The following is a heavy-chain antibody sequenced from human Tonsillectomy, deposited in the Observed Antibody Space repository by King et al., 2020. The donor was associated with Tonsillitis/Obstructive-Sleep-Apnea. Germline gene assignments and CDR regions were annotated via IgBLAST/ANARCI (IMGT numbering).Heavy chain of an antibody. Sequence: VQLVESGGDLVQPWGSLRLTCAASGFTFNTYAMTWVRQAPGKGLESVSTITGSGDKTYYADSVKGRFTISRDNSKNTLYLQMNSLRAEDTAVYFCANGVPLMFWGQGTLVTVSS. CDR1: GFTFNTYA. D-gene: IGHD3-10*01. V-gene: IGHV3-23*04. CDR3: ANGVPLMF. J-gene: IGHJ4*02. CDR2: ITGSGDKT.